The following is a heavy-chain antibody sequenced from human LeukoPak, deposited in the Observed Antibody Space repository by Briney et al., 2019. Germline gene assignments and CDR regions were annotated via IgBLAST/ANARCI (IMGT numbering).Heavy chain of an antibody. CDR1: GYTFTGYY. CDR2: INPNSGGT. D-gene: IGHD1-7*01. V-gene: IGHV1-2*02. J-gene: IGHJ5*02. Sequence: ASVKVSCKASGYTFTGYYMHWVRQAPGQGLEWMGWINPNSGGTNYAQKFQGRVTMTRDTSISIAYMELSRLRSDDTAVYYCAREGNYNWNYVDWFDPWGQGTLVTVSS. CDR3: AREGNYNWNYVDWFDP.